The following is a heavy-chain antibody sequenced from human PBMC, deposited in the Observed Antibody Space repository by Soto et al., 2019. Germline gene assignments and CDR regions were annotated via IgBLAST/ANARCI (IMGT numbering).Heavy chain of an antibody. CDR2: ISYDGSNK. Sequence: QVQLVESGGGVVQPGRSLRLSCAASGFTFSSYAMHWVRQAPGKGLEWVAVISYDGSNKYYADSVKGRFTISRDNSKNTLYLQMNSPRAEDTAVYYCARDAQYSYGTFDYWGQGTLVTVSS. D-gene: IGHD5-18*01. CDR3: ARDAQYSYGTFDY. V-gene: IGHV3-30-3*01. CDR1: GFTFSSYA. J-gene: IGHJ4*02.